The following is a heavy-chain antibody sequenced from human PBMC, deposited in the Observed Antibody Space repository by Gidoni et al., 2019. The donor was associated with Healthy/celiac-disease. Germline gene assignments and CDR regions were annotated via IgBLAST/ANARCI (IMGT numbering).Heavy chain of an antibody. CDR2: IYYSGST. CDR3: AGLDYYDSSGPIDY. CDR1: GGSISSYY. J-gene: IGHJ4*02. V-gene: IGHV4-59*01. D-gene: IGHD3-22*01. Sequence: QVQLQESGPGLVKPSATLSLTCTVSGGSISSYYWSWIRQPPGKGLEWIGYIYYSGSTNYNPSLKSRVTISVDTSKNQFSLKLSSVTAADTAVYYCAGLDYYDSSGPIDYWGQGTLVTVSS.